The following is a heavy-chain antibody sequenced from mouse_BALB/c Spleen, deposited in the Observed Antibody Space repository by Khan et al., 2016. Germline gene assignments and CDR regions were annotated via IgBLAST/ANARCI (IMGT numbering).Heavy chain of an antibody. CDR1: GDSITSGY. D-gene: IGHD2-4*01. CDR2: ISYSGST. CDR3: ARNKDYGDAMEY. J-gene: IGHJ4*01. V-gene: IGHV3-8*02. Sequence: VQLQESGPSLVKPSQTLSLTCSVTGDSITSGYWNWIRKFPGNKLEYMGYISYSGSTYYNPSLKRRISITRDTSTNQYYLQLNSVTTEATATYCCARNKDYGDAMEYWGQGTAVT.